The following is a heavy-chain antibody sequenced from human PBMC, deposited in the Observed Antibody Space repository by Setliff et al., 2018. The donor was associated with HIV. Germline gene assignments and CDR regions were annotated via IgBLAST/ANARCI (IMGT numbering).Heavy chain of an antibody. CDR2: ISAYNGNT. CDR1: NYTFTTYG. CDR3: ARDGPGAAHFDY. V-gene: IGHV1-18*01. J-gene: IGHJ4*02. Sequence: ASVKVSCKASNYTFTTYGISWVRQAPGQGLEWMGWISAYNGNTNYEQKFQGRVTMTTDTSTSTAYMELRSLRSDDTAVYYCARDGPGAAHFDYWGQGTLVTVSS. D-gene: IGHD3-10*01.